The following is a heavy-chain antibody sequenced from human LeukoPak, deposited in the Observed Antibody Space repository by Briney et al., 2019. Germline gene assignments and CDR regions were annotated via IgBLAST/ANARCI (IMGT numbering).Heavy chain of an antibody. CDR3: ARGIQLWLGMDV. CDR2: IYYSGST. V-gene: IGHV4-59*12. D-gene: IGHD5-18*01. J-gene: IGHJ6*04. CDR1: GGSISNKY. Sequence: SETLSLTCTVSGGSISNKYWSWIRQPPGKGLEWIGYIYYSGSTNYNPSLKSRVTISVDTSKNQFSLKLSSVTAADTAVYYCARGIQLWLGMDVWGKGTTVTVSS.